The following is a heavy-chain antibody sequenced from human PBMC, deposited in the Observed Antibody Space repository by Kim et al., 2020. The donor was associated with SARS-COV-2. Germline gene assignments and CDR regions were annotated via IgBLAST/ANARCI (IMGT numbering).Heavy chain of an antibody. CDR2: IYYSGST. CDR1: GGSISSYY. V-gene: IGHV4-59*08. D-gene: IGHD2-2*01. CDR3: ARQSRCSSTSCGYYYYYYMDV. Sequence: SQTLSLTCTVSGGSISSYYWSWIRQPPGKGLEWIGYIYYSGSTNYNPSLKSRVTISVDTSKNQFSLKLSSVTAADTAVYYCARQSRCSSTSCGYYYYYYMDVWGKGTTVTVSS. J-gene: IGHJ6*03.